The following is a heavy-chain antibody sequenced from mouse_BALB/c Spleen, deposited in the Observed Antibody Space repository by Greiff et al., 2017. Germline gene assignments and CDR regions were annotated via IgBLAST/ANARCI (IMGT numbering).Heavy chain of an antibody. CDR2: INSNGGST. CDR1: GFTFSSYG. CDR3: ARGAGTYDY. D-gene: IGHD4-1*01. V-gene: IGHV5-6-3*01. J-gene: IGHJ2*01. Sequence: DVHLVESGGGLVQPGGSLKLSCAASGFTFSSYGMSWVRQTPDKRLELVATINSNGGSTYYPDSVKGRFTISRDNAKNTLYLQMSSLKSEDTAMYYCARGAGTYDYWGQGTTLTVSS.